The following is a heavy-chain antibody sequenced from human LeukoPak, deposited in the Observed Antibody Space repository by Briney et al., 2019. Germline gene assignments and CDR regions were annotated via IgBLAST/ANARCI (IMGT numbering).Heavy chain of an antibody. V-gene: IGHV1-2*02. CDR1: GYTFTGYY. J-gene: IGHJ4*02. CDR2: INPNSGGT. CDR3: ATRSLTPRYGPSDPFGY. Sequence: ASVKVSCKASGYTFTGYYMHWVRQAPGQGLEWMGWINPNSGGTNYAQKFQGRVTMTRDTSISTAYMELSRLRSDDTAVYYCATRSLTPRYGPSDPFGYWGQGTLVTVSS. D-gene: IGHD3-16*01.